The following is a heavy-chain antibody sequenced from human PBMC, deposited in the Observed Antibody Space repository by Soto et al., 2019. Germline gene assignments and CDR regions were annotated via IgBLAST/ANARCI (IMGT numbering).Heavy chain of an antibody. J-gene: IGHJ6*02. V-gene: IGHV4-31*03. Sequence: SETLSLTCTVSGGAISSGGYYGSWIRQHPGKGLEWIGYIYYSGSTYYNPSLKSRVTISVDTSKNQFSLKLSSVTAADTAVYYCARDRINGARAFWSGYYTSPYYYYGMDAWGQGTTVTVSS. CDR3: ARDRINGARAFWSGYYTSPYYYYGMDA. D-gene: IGHD3-3*01. CDR1: GGAISSGGYY. CDR2: IYYSGST.